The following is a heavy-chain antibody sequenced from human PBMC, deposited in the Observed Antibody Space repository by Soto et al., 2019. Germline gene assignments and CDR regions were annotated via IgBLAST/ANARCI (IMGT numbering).Heavy chain of an antibody. CDR3: VRTSSY. D-gene: IGHD2-2*01. J-gene: IGHJ4*02. CDR1: GFAVNSDY. Sequence: GGSLRLSCVASGFAVNSDYMSWVRQAPGKGLEWVSAIFGGGTTHYSDSVKGRFTISRDNSKNTVFLQMNSLRVEDTAVYFCVRTSSYWGQGTRVTVSS. V-gene: IGHV3-53*01. CDR2: IFGGGTT.